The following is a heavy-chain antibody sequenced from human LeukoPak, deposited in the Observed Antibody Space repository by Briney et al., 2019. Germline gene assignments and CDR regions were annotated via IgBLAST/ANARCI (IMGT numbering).Heavy chain of an antibody. CDR3: ARASYYYDRSGYPGYYFDY. V-gene: IGHV1-2*02. CDR1: GYTFTDYY. D-gene: IGHD3-22*01. CDR2: INPNSGGT. J-gene: IGHJ4*02. Sequence: ASVKVSCKASGYTFTDYYMHWVRQAPGQGLEWMGWINPNSGGTNYAQKFQGRVTMTRDTSISTAYMELSRLSSDDTAVYYCARASYYYDRSGYPGYYFDYWGQGTLVTVSS.